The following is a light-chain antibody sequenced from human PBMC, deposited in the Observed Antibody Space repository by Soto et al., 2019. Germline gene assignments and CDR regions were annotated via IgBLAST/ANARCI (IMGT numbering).Light chain of an antibody. J-gene: IGLJ3*02. CDR1: SSDVGFYNY. CDR3: CSYAGSYTWV. V-gene: IGLV2-11*01. Sequence: QSALTQPRSVSGSPGQSVTISCTGTSSDVGFYNYVSWYQQHPGKAPQLMIYDDTKWPSGVPDRFSGSKSGNTASLTISGLQAEDEADYYCCSYAGSYTWVFGGGTKLTVL. CDR2: DDT.